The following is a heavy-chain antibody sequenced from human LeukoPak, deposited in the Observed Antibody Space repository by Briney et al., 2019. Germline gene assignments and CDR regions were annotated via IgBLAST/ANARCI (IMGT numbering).Heavy chain of an antibody. CDR1: GGSISSYY. Sequence: PSETLSLTCTVSGGSISSYYWSWIRQPPGKGLEWIGYIYYSGSTNYNPSLKSRVTISVDTSKNQFSLKLSSVTAADTAVYYCARYSLRGVSAFDIWGQGTMVTVSS. D-gene: IGHD3-10*01. CDR3: ARYSLRGVSAFDI. CDR2: IYYSGST. J-gene: IGHJ3*02. V-gene: IGHV4-59*01.